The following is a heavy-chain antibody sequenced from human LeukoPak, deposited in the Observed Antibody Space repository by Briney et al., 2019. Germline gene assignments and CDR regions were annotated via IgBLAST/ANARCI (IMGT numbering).Heavy chain of an antibody. V-gene: IGHV4-59*01. J-gene: IGHJ3*02. CDR3: ARVHRYSGDAFDI. Sequence: PSETLSLTCTVSGGSISSYYWSWIRQPPGKGLEWIGYIYYSGSTNYNPSLKSRVTISVDTSKNQFSLKLTSVTAADTAVYYCARVHRYSGDAFDIWGQGTMVTVSS. D-gene: IGHD6-13*01. CDR1: GGSISSYY. CDR2: IYYSGST.